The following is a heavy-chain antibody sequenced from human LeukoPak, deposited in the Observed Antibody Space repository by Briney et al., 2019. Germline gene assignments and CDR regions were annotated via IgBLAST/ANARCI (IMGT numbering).Heavy chain of an antibody. CDR2: MNPNSGNT. Sequence: ASVKVSCKASGYTFTSHDINWVRQATGQGLEWMGWMNPNSGNTGYAQKFQDRVTMTRNTSISTAYMELSSLRSEDTAVYYCARGWRSSENWFDPWGQGTLVTVSS. CDR3: ARGWRSSENWFDP. J-gene: IGHJ5*02. CDR1: GYTFTSHD. D-gene: IGHD6-6*01. V-gene: IGHV1-8*01.